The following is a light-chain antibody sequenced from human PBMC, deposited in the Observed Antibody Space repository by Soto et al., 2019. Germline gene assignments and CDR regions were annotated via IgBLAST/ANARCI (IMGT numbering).Light chain of an antibody. CDR1: QSFTSY. Sequence: EIVLTQSPATLSLSPGERATLSCRASQSFTSYLAWYQQKPGQAPRLLIYDASNRATGIPARFSGSGSGADFTLTISSLETEDFAFYYCQHRSNWPPKYTFGQGTKLEIK. CDR3: QHRSNWPPKYT. V-gene: IGKV3-11*01. CDR2: DAS. J-gene: IGKJ2*01.